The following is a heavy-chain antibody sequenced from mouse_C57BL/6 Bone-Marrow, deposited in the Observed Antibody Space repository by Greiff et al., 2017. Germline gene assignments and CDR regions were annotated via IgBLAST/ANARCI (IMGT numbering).Heavy chain of an antibody. Sequence: SGPELVKPGASVKMSCKASGYTFTDYNMHWVKQSHGKSLEWIGYINPNNGGTSYNQKFKGKATLTVNKSSSTAYMELRSLTSEDSADYCGARGDFYWYFDVWGTGTTVTVSS. CDR1: GYTFTDYN. CDR2: INPNNGGT. J-gene: IGHJ1*03. CDR3: ARGDFYWYFDV. V-gene: IGHV1-22*01.